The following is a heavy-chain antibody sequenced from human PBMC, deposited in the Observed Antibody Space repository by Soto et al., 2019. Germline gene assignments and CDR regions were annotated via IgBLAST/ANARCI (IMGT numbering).Heavy chain of an antibody. V-gene: IGHV1-69*12. Sequence: QVQLVQSGAEVKKPGSSVKVSCKASGGTFSSYAISWVRQAPGQGLEWMGGIIPIFGTANYAQKFQGRVTITADESTSTAYMALSSLRSEDTAVYYFASFPYYYDSRCYHLPWGQGTLVTVSS. CDR1: GGTFSSYA. CDR3: ASFPYYYDSRCYHLP. D-gene: IGHD3-22*01. J-gene: IGHJ4*02. CDR2: IIPIFGTA.